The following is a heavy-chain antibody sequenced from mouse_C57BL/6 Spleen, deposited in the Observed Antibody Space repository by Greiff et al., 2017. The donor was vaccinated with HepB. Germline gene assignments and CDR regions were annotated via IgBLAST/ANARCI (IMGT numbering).Heavy chain of an antibody. CDR1: GYTFTSYW. CDR3: ARPGNLDNWYYFDY. Sequence: QVQLQQSGAELAKPGASVKLSCKASGYTFTSYWMHWVKQRPGQGLEWIGYINPSSGYTKYNQKFKAKATLTADKSSSTAYMQLSSLTYEDSAVYYCARPGNLDNWYYFDYWGQGTTLTVSS. CDR2: INPSSGYT. V-gene: IGHV1-7*01. J-gene: IGHJ2*01. D-gene: IGHD4-1*01.